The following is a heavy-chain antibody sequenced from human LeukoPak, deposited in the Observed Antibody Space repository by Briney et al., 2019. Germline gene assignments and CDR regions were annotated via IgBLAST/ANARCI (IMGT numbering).Heavy chain of an antibody. Sequence: GGSLRLSCAASGFTFSSYGMSWVRQAPGKGLEWVSSITGSGARTYNSDSVKGRFTVSRDNSKNTLYLQMNSLRVEDTAVYYCARRPRYCSSGNCYVGDYWGQGTLVTVSS. V-gene: IGHV3-23*01. CDR3: ARRPRYCSSGNCYVGDY. CDR2: ITGSGART. CDR1: GFTFSSYG. D-gene: IGHD2-15*01. J-gene: IGHJ4*02.